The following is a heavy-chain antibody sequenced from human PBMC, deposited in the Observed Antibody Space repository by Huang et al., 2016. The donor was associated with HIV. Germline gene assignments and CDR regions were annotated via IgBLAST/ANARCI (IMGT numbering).Heavy chain of an antibody. V-gene: IGHV4-34*01. J-gene: IGHJ6*02. Sequence: QVHLQQWGAGLLKPSETLTLTCAVSGASFTGNYWTWIRQTPGKGLEWIGEINDSVATIYNPSLESRVTMSIDRSKKEFSLRLSSMTAADTAVYYCARQWVLLDYLMGMDVWGQGTTVIVSS. D-gene: IGHD3-3*01. CDR3: ARQWVLLDYLMGMDV. CDR2: INDSVAT. CDR1: GASFTGNY.